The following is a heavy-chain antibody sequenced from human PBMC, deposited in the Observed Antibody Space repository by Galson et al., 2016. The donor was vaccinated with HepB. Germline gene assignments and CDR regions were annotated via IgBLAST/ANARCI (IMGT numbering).Heavy chain of an antibody. V-gene: IGHV4-4*02. D-gene: IGHD6-19*01. J-gene: IGHJ4*02. Sequence: LSLTCAVSGGSISSGNWWSWVRQPPGKGLEWIGEIYHSGSTNYNPSLKSRVTISVDKSKNQFSLKLSSVTAADTAVYYGSRGQAGIAVAGTFYWGQGRLVTVSS. CDR1: GGSISSGNW. CDR3: SRGQAGIAVAGTFY. CDR2: IYHSGST.